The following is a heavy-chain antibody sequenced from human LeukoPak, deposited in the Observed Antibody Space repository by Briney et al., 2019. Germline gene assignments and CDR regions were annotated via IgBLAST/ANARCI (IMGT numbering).Heavy chain of an antibody. CDR3: ARDRGDYYYYMDV. CDR2: IIPIFGTA. Sequence: SVKVSCKASGGTFSSYAISWVRQAPGQGLEWMGGIIPIFGTANYAQKFQGRVTTTADESTSTAYMELSSLRSEDTAVYYCARDRGDYYYYMDVWGKGTTVTISS. J-gene: IGHJ6*03. D-gene: IGHD3-10*01. CDR1: GGTFSSYA. V-gene: IGHV1-69*13.